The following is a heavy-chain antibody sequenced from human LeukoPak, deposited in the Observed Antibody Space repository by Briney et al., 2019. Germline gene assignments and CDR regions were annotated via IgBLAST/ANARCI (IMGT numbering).Heavy chain of an antibody. J-gene: IGHJ4*02. D-gene: IGHD1-26*01. V-gene: IGHV3-23*01. CDR3: ARTDRIVGATPDY. CDR2: VRGSGAST. Sequence: GGSLRLSCAASGFTFSSYAMSWVRQAPGEGLEWVSAVRGSGASTYYADSVKGRFTISRDNSKNTLYLQMNSLRAEDTAVYYCARTDRIVGATPDYWGQGTPVTVSS. CDR1: GFTFSSYA.